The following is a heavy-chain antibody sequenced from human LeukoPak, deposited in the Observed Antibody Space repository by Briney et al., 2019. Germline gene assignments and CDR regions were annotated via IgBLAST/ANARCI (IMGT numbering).Heavy chain of an antibody. CDR3: ARGSIDGGYYFDH. CDR2: ISDSGDYT. Sequence: PGGSLRLSCAGSGFTFSSYAMSWVRQAPGKGLEWVSAISDSGDYTYYADSVKGRFTISRDNSKNTLYLHVNSLRAEDTAVYYCARGSIDGGYYFDHWGQGTLVTVSS. CDR1: GFTFSSYA. D-gene: IGHD3-16*01. J-gene: IGHJ4*02. V-gene: IGHV3-23*01.